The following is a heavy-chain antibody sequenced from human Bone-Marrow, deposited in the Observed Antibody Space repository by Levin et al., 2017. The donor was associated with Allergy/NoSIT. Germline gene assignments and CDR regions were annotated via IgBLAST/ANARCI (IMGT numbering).Heavy chain of an antibody. Sequence: GGSLRLSCAASGFTFSSYAMSWVRQAPGKGLEWVSAISGSGGSTYYADSVKGRFTISRDNSKNTLYLQMNSLRAEDTAVYYCAALIVVVQYYFDYWGQGTLVTVSS. J-gene: IGHJ4*02. CDR3: AALIVVVQYYFDY. CDR2: ISGSGGST. V-gene: IGHV3-23*01. CDR1: GFTFSSYA. D-gene: IGHD3-22*01.